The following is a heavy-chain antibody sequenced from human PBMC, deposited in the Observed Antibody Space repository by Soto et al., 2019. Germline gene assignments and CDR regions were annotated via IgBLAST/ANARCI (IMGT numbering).Heavy chain of an antibody. D-gene: IGHD3-16*01. V-gene: IGHV1-18*01. CDR2: ISPYNGNT. CDR1: GYIFVNYG. J-gene: IGHJ6*02. CDR3: GMVDNYVTPTPQDV. Sequence: QVQLVQSGDEVKKPGASVKVSCKASGYIFVNYGIAWVRQAPGQGLEWMGWISPYNGNTHSATKVQGRLTMTTDTSTSTAYMDLASLTSDDTAVYYCGMVDNYVTPTPQDVWGQGTTVTVSS.